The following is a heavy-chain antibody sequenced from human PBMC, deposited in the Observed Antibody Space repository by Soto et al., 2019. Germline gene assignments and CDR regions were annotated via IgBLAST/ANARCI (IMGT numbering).Heavy chain of an antibody. V-gene: IGHV4-30-4*08. CDR3: ASSSGYSESDYFDY. Sequence: WVRQMPGRGLEWIGYIYYSGSTYYNPSLKSRVTISVDTSKNQFSLKLSSVTAADTAVYYCASSSGYSESDYFDYWGQGTLVTVSS. CDR2: IYYSGST. D-gene: IGHD3-3*01. J-gene: IGHJ4*02.